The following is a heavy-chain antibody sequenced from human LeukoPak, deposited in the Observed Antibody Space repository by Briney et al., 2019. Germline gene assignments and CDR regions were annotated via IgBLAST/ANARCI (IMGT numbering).Heavy chain of an antibody. Sequence: ASVKVSCKASGYTFTSYAMHWVRQAPGQRLEWMGWINAGNGNTKYSQKFQGRVTITRDTSASTAYMELSSLRSEDTAVYYCAREGIAVAGTIVDAFDIWGQGTMVTVSS. D-gene: IGHD6-19*01. J-gene: IGHJ3*02. CDR1: GYTFTSYA. CDR3: AREGIAVAGTIVDAFDI. V-gene: IGHV1-3*01. CDR2: INAGNGNT.